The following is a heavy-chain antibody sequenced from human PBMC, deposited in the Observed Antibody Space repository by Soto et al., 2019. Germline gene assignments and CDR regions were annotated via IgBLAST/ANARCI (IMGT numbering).Heavy chain of an antibody. V-gene: IGHV4-30-4*01. Sequence: SETLSLTCTVSGGSISSGDRYWTWIRQLPGKGLEWIGYIYYSGSSYYNPSLKSRVTISVDTSKNQFSLNLSSVTAADTAVYNCARGGNYFDYWGQGTLVTVSS. D-gene: IGHD2-15*01. CDR3: ARGGNYFDY. CDR2: IYYSGSS. CDR1: GGSISSGDRY. J-gene: IGHJ4*02.